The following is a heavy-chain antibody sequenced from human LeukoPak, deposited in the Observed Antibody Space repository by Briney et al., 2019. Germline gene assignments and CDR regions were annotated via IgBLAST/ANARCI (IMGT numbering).Heavy chain of an antibody. CDR3: ASSGYSYGYGFDAFDI. CDR2: NIPIFGTT. V-gene: IGHV1-69*06. Sequence: WASVKVSCKASGGTFSSYAISWVRQAPGQGLEWMGGNIPIFGTTNYAQKFQGRVTITADKSTSTAYMELSSLRSEDTAVYYCASSGYSYGYGFDAFDIWGQGTMVTVSS. CDR1: GGTFSSYA. D-gene: IGHD5-18*01. J-gene: IGHJ3*02.